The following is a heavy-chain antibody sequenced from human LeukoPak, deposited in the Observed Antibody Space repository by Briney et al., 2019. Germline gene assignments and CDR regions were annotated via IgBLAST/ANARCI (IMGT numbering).Heavy chain of an antibody. CDR3: ARTSSSWYYYFDY. Sequence: PSETLPLTCTVSGGSISSSSYYWGWIRQPPGKGLEWIGSIYYSGSTYYNPSLKSRVTISVDTSKNQFSLKLSSVTAADTAVYYCARTSSSWYYYFDYWGQGTLVTVSS. J-gene: IGHJ4*02. D-gene: IGHD6-13*01. CDR1: GGSISSSSYY. CDR2: IYYSGST. V-gene: IGHV4-39*01.